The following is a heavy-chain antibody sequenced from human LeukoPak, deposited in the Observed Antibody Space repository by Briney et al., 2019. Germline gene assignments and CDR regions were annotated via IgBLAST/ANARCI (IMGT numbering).Heavy chain of an antibody. J-gene: IGHJ6*02. CDR3: ARNGVTPPGMEV. CDR2: INAGSANT. D-gene: IGHD4-23*01. V-gene: IGHV1-3*01. Sequence: ASVKVSCKASGYSFTSYAVHWVRQAPGQKLEWMGWINAGSANTKYSQKFQGRVTFTSDTSADTAYMELNSLRSEDTAVYYCARNGVTPPGMEVWGQGTTVSVS. CDR1: GYSFTSYA.